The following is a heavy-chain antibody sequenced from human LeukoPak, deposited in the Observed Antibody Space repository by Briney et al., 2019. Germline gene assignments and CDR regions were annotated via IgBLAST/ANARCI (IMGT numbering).Heavy chain of an antibody. CDR1: GFTFSSYA. CDR3: AKDQGLSIFGVVIPLDY. V-gene: IGHV3-23*01. J-gene: IGHJ4*02. D-gene: IGHD3-3*01. Sequence: GGSLRLSCAASGFTFSSYAMSWVRQAPGKGLEWVSAISGSGGSTYYADFVKGRFTISRDNSKNTLYLQMNSLRAEDTAVYYCAKDQGLSIFGVVIPLDYWGQGTLVTVSS. CDR2: ISGSGGST.